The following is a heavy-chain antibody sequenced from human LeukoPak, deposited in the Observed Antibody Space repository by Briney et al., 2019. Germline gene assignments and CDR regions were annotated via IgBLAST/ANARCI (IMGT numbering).Heavy chain of an antibody. CDR2: INPNNGVT. J-gene: IGHJ4*02. CDR1: GYTFIGYY. CDR3: ARTWGVEMATISTIDY. D-gene: IGHD5-24*01. Sequence: ASVKVSCKASGYTFIGYYMYWVRQAPGQGLEWLGWINPNNGVTNYAQKFQGRVTMARDTSISTAYMELSRLRSDDTAVYYCARTWGVEMATISTIDYWGQGTLVTVSS. V-gene: IGHV1-2*02.